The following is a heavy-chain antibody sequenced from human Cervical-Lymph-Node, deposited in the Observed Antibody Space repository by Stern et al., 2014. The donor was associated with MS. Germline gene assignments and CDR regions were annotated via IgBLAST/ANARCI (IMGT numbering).Heavy chain of an antibody. J-gene: IGHJ4*02. D-gene: IGHD6-25*01. CDR1: GGSVSSGSDY. V-gene: IGHV4-61*01. CDR3: ARLVSSVWFDD. Sequence: VQLVESGPGLVKPSETVSLTCTVSGGSVSSGSDYWSWIRQPPGKRLEWIGYIFYSGSSNSNPSLRSRVTMSVDTSKNQFSLKLNSVTAADTAVYYCARLVSSVWFDDWGQGTLVTVSS. CDR2: IFYSGSS.